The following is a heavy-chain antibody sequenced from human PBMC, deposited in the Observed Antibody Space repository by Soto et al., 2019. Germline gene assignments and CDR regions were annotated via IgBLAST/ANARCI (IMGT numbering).Heavy chain of an antibody. V-gene: IGHV3-74*01. D-gene: IGHD2-2*01. CDR3: ARSLSTSPDY. CDR1: GFTFSSYW. Sequence: EVQLVESGGGLVQPGGSLRLSCAASGFTFSSYWMHWVRQAPGKRLVWVSRINSDGSYRGYADSVKGRFTISRDNAKNTLYLQMNILRVEDTAVYYCARSLSTSPDYWGQGTLVTVSS. CDR2: INSDGSYR. J-gene: IGHJ4*02.